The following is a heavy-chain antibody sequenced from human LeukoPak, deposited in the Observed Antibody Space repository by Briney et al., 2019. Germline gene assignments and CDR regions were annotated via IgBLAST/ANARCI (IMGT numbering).Heavy chain of an antibody. Sequence: GGSLRLSCAAPGFTFSSYSMSWVRQAPGKGLEWISYFSSSSTTIYYADSVKGRFTISRDNAKNSLYLQMNSLRDEDTAVFYCARVRSWGSGSYSLDYWGQGTLVTVSS. CDR1: GFTFSSYS. D-gene: IGHD3-10*01. CDR2: FSSSSTTI. CDR3: ARVRSWGSGSYSLDY. V-gene: IGHV3-48*02. J-gene: IGHJ4*02.